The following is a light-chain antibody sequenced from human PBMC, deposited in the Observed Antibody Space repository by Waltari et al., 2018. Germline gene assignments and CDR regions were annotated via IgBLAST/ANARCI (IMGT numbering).Light chain of an antibody. J-gene: IGLJ2*01. V-gene: IGLV3-19*01. Sequence: SSELTQDHAVSVALGPTVRLTCQGDSLRSYDASWYQQKPGQAPILVIYGKDNRPSGIPDRFSGSTSGNTASLTITGSQAEDEADYYCHSRVVSNVRGAFGGGSKLTVL. CDR1: SLRSYD. CDR3: HSRVVSNVRGA. CDR2: GKD.